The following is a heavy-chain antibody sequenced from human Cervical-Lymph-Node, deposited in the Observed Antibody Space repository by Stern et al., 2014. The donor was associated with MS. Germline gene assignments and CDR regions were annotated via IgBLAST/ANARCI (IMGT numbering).Heavy chain of an antibody. CDR3: ARDSSSWYAIDY. Sequence: EVQLVESGGGLVKPGGSLRLSCAASGFTFSSYSMNWVRQAPGKGLEWVSSISRSSSYIYYADSVKGRFTISRDNAKNSLYLQMNSLRAEDTAVYYCARDSSSWYAIDYWGQGTLVTVSS. D-gene: IGHD6-13*01. J-gene: IGHJ4*02. CDR2: ISRSSSYI. CDR1: GFTFSSYS. V-gene: IGHV3-21*01.